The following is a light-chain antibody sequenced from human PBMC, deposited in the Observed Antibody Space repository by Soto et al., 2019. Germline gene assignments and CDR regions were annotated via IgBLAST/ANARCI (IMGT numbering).Light chain of an antibody. V-gene: IGKV4-1*01. J-gene: IGKJ2*01. Sequence: DIVMTQSPDSLAVSLGERATINCKSSQSVLYSSNNKNYLAWYQQRPGQPPKLLIYWASTRESGVPDRFSGSGSGTDFTLPITSLQAEDVAVYYCQQYESTPPTFGQGTKLEI. CDR3: QQYESTPPT. CDR2: WAS. CDR1: QSVLYSSNNKNY.